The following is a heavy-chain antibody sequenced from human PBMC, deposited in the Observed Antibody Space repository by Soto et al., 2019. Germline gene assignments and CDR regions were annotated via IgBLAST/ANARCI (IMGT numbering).Heavy chain of an antibody. V-gene: IGHV1-69*05. CDR1: GGTFSSYA. CDR3: ARGYSSGWYDY. J-gene: IGHJ4*02. Sequence: SVNVSCKASGGTFSSYAISWVRQAPGQGLEWMGGIIPIFGTANYAQKLQGRVTMTTDTSTSTAYMELRSLRSDDTAVYYCARGYSSGWYDYWGQGTLVTVSS. D-gene: IGHD6-19*01. CDR2: IIPIFGTA.